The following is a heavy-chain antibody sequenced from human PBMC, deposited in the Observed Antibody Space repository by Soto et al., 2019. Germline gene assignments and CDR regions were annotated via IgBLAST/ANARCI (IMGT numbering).Heavy chain of an antibody. Sequence: SETLSLTCAVSCYSISSGYYWGWIRQPPGKGLEWIGSIYHSGSTYYNPSLKSRVTISVDTSKNQFSLKLSSVTAADTAVYYCARDGPYCSSTSCYFDYWGQGTLVTVSS. D-gene: IGHD2-2*01. CDR2: IYHSGST. J-gene: IGHJ4*02. V-gene: IGHV4-38-2*02. CDR3: ARDGPYCSSTSCYFDY. CDR1: CYSISSGYY.